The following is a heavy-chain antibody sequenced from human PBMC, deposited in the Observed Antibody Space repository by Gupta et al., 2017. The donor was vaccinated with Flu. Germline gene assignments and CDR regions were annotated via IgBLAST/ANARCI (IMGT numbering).Heavy chain of an antibody. CDR2: MSFDGKKK. J-gene: IGHJ4*02. V-gene: IGHV3-30*09. CDR1: GFTFSNYA. D-gene: IGHD4-23*01. Sequence: QVHLVESGGGVVRPGGSLRLSCVASGFTFSNYAMDWVRHAPGKGPEWLAVMSFDGKKKFYAESVEGRFAVSRDNSENTLYLQMNSLTPEDTAHYYCARDFGGDSDVNYHFDYWGQGTLVTVSS. CDR3: ARDFGGDSDVNYHFDY.